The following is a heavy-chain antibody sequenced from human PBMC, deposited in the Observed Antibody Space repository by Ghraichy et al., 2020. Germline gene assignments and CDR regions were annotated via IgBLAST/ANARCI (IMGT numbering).Heavy chain of an antibody. CDR1: GGSISSSSYY. V-gene: IGHV4-39*01. J-gene: IGHJ3*02. D-gene: IGHD6-19*01. CDR2: IYYSGST. CDR3: ARNIAVALDAFDI. Sequence: SETLSLTCTVSGGSISSSSYYWGWIRQPPGKGLEWIGSIYYSGSTYYNPSLKSRATISVDTSKNQFSLKLSSVTAADTAVYYCARNIAVALDAFDIWGQGTMVTVSS.